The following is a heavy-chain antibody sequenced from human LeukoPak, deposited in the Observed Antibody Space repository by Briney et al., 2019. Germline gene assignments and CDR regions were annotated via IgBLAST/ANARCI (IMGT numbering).Heavy chain of an antibody. D-gene: IGHD6-19*01. CDR3: AKGIYSSGWSYFDY. Sequence: GGSLRLSCAASGFTFSNSAMSWVRQAPGKGLEWVSTLSGSGITTYYTDSVKGRFTISRDNSRNTLYLQMNSLRAEDTAVYYCAKGIYSSGWSYFDYWGHGTLVTVSS. V-gene: IGHV3-23*01. CDR2: LSGSGITT. J-gene: IGHJ4*01. CDR1: GFTFSNSA.